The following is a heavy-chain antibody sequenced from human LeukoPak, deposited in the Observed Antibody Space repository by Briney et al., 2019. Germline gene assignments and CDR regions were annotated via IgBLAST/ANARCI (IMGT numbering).Heavy chain of an antibody. CDR1: GFSLSTSGVG. CDR3: ANCLDIHDYVWGSYRYLNWFDP. J-gene: IGHJ5*02. CDR2: IYWDDDK. V-gene: IGHV2-5*02. Sequence: SGPTLVKPTQTLTLTCTFSGFSLSTSGVGVGWIRQPPGKALEWLALIYWDDDKRYSPSLKSRLTITKDTSKNQVVLTMTNMDPVDTATYYCANCLDIHDYVWGSYRYLNWFDPWGQGTLVTVSS. D-gene: IGHD3-16*02.